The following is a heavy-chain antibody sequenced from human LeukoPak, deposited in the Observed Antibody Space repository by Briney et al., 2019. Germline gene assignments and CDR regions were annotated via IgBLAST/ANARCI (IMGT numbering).Heavy chain of an antibody. V-gene: IGHV3-7*01. D-gene: IGHD6-6*01. Sequence: GGSLRLSCEASGFTFGTFWMSWVRQAPGKGLEWVANIKQGGSEKNYVDSVKGRFTIARDNAKNSLYLQMNSLRAEDTAVYYCATSPGLGYSSSLTGVDYWGQGTLVTVSS. J-gene: IGHJ4*02. CDR1: GFTFGTFW. CDR2: IKQGGSEK. CDR3: ATSPGLGYSSSLTGVDY.